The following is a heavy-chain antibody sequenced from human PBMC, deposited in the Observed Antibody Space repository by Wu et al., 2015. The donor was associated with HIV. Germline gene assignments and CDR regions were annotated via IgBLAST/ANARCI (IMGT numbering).Heavy chain of an antibody. Sequence: QVQLVQSGGEVKKPRSSVKVSCQASGGTFNNYAISWVRQAPGQGLEWMGGIIPKFGSGNYAQRFQDRVTITADESTSTVYMELSSLRSDDTAVYFCARQTTGGPWHYYYYIDVWGKGTTVTVSS. V-gene: IGHV1-69*12. CDR3: ARQTTGGPWHYYYYIDV. CDR1: GGTFNNYA. CDR2: IIPKFGSG. J-gene: IGHJ6*03. D-gene: IGHD2-8*02.